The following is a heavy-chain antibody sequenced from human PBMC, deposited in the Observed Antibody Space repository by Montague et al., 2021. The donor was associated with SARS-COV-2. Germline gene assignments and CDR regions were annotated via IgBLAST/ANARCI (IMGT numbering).Heavy chain of an antibody. CDR2: IWYDGSNK. CDR1: GFTFSSYG. D-gene: IGHD5-18*01. J-gene: IGHJ4*02. Sequence: SLRLSCAASGFTFSSYGMHWVRQAPGKGLEWVAVIWYDGSNKYYADSVKGRFTISRDNSKNTLYLQMNSLRAEDTAVYYCARASVAMVYGTRYYFDYWGQGTLVTVSS. V-gene: IGHV3-33*01. CDR3: ARASVAMVYGTRYYFDY.